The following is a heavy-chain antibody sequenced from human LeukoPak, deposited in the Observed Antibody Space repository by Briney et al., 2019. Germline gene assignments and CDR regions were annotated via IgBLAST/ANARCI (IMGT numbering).Heavy chain of an antibody. CDR2: IYSGGST. D-gene: IGHD6-19*01. Sequence: GGSLRLSCAASGFTVSSNYMSWVRQAPGEGLEWVSVIYSGGSTYYADSVKGRFTISRDNSENTLYLQMNSLRAEDTAVYYCAKGPLIEVAGTTWDYWGQGALVTVSS. CDR3: AKGPLIEVAGTTWDY. V-gene: IGHV3-66*01. CDR1: GFTVSSNY. J-gene: IGHJ4*02.